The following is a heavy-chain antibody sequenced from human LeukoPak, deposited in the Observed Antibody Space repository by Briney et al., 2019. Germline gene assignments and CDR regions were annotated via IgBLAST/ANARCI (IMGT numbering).Heavy chain of an antibody. CDR1: GFTFSSYS. Sequence: GGSLRLSCAASGFTFSSYSMNWVRQAPGKGLEWLSYISSTSGTIYYADSVKGRFTISRDNAKNSLFLQMNSLRDEDTAVYYCARDRGEYYYDSSGYSYYFDYWGQGTLVTVSS. J-gene: IGHJ4*02. V-gene: IGHV3-48*02. CDR3: ARDRGEYYYDSSGYSYYFDY. CDR2: ISSTSGTI. D-gene: IGHD3-22*01.